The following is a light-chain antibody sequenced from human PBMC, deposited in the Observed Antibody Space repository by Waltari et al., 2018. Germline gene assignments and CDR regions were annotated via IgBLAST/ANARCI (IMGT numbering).Light chain of an antibody. CDR2: GAS. J-gene: IGKJ2*03. CDR1: QSVSSY. CDR3: QKYSSSPPYS. V-gene: IGKV3-20*01. Sequence: VILTQSPATLSLSPGERATLSCSASQSVSSYLAWYQQKPGQAPRLLIYGASSRATGIPDRFSGSGSGTEFTLTISSLEPEDFAVYYCQKYSSSPPYSFGQGTKVEIK.